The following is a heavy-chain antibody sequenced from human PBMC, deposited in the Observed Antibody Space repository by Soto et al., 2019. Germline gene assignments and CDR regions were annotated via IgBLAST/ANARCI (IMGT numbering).Heavy chain of an antibody. V-gene: IGHV3-73*02. CDR2: VASKPEGYTT. CDR1: GYTFSDTA. CDR3: NKYSGTLSAPAD. D-gene: IGHD1-26*01. Sequence: EVQLVESGGGLVQPGGSLKLSCAASGYTFSDTAIHWVRQAPGKGLEWVGRVASKPEGYTTTYGASVKGRFTISRDESPNTEYLQMHSLKTGDTAVYYCNKYSGTLSAPADLGPGTLVTVSS. J-gene: IGHJ4*02.